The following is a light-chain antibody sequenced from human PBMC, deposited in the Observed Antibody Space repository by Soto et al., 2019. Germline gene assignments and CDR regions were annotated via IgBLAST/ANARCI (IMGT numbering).Light chain of an antibody. CDR2: KAS. CDR3: QHYNSYSEA. V-gene: IGKV1-5*03. J-gene: IGKJ1*01. CDR1: QTIGSW. Sequence: DFQMTQSPSTLSGSVGDRVTITCRASQTIGSWLAWYQQKPGKAPKLLIYKASTLKSGVPSRFSGSGSGTEFTLTISSLQPDDFATYYCQHYNSYSEAFGQGTKVELK.